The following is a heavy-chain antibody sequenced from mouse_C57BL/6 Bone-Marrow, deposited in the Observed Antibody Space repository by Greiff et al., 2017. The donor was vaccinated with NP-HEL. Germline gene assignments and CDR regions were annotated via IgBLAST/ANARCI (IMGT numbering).Heavy chain of an antibody. Sequence: EVQLVESGGGLVKPGGSLKLSCAASGFTFSSYAMSWVRQTPEKRLEWVATISDGGSYTYYPDNVKGRFTISRDNAKNNLYLQMSHLKSEDTAMYYCARDYGNPWFAYWGQGTLVTVSA. CDR2: ISDGGSYT. CDR1: GFTFSSYA. CDR3: ARDYGNPWFAY. D-gene: IGHD2-1*01. J-gene: IGHJ3*01. V-gene: IGHV5-4*01.